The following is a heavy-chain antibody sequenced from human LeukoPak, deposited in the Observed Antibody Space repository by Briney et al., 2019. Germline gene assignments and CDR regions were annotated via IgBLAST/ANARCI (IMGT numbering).Heavy chain of an antibody. CDR2: ISGSGSNT. J-gene: IGHJ4*02. D-gene: IGHD3-22*01. CDR1: GITFSGSG. Sequence: GGSLRLSCAASGITFSGSGMSWVRQAPGKGLEWVSTISGSGSNTHYADFVKGRFTISRDNSRNTLYLQMNSLRAEDTAIYYCAKDYSSGYYYDYWGQGTLVTVSP. V-gene: IGHV3-23*01. CDR3: AKDYSSGYYYDY.